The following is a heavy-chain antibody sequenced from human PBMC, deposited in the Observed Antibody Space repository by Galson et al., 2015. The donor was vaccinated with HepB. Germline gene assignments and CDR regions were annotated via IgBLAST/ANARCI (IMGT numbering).Heavy chain of an antibody. CDR1: GFTFSTYA. CDR3: AKTPRLGATDY. V-gene: IGHV3-23*01. CDR2: ISGSGYST. Sequence: SLRLSCAASGFTFSTYAMSWVRQAPGKGLEWVSDISGSGYSTYYADSVKGRFTISGDNSKSTQYLQMSSLRAEDTALYYCAKTPRLGATDYWGQGTLVTVSS. D-gene: IGHD6-25*01. J-gene: IGHJ4*02.